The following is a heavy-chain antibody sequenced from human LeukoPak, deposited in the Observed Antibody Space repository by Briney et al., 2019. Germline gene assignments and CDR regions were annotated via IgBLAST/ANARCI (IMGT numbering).Heavy chain of an antibody. J-gene: IGHJ1*01. D-gene: IGHD2-8*01. CDR1: GGTFSSYA. CDR2: IIPIFGTA. CDR3: ARDPIGVGYFQH. Sequence: SVKVSCKASGGTFSSYAISWVRQAPGQGLEWMGRIIPIFGTANYAQKFQGRVTITTDESTSTAYMELGSLRSEDTAVYYCARDPIGVGYFQHWGQGTLVTVSS. V-gene: IGHV1-69*05.